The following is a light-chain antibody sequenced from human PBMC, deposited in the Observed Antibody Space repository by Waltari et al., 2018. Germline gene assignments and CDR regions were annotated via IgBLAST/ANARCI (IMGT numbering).Light chain of an antibody. Sequence: HSALTQPASVSGSPGQSIAISCTGSSSDVGGYDAVSWYQQHPGKAPKRIIYDGVNRPLGIPNRFSGSKSGSTASLVISGLQADDEADYYCISYTSSVTYVVGTGTKVTVL. V-gene: IGLV2-14*03. CDR1: SSDVGGYDA. CDR3: ISYTSSVTYV. J-gene: IGLJ1*01. CDR2: DGV.